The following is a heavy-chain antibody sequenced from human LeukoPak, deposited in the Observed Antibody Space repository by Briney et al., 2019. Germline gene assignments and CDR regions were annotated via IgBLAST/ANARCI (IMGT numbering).Heavy chain of an antibody. J-gene: IGHJ3*02. D-gene: IGHD5-12*01. CDR3: ARGKASGGYSGYGLDAFDI. Sequence: PGRSLRLSCAASGFTFSSCGMHWVRQAPGKGLEWVAVIWDDGITKHYADSVKGRLTISRDNSKNTLYLQMNRLRAEDTAVYYCARGKASGGYSGYGLDAFDIWGQGTMVTVSS. CDR2: IWDDGITK. CDR1: GFTFSSCG. V-gene: IGHV3-33*01.